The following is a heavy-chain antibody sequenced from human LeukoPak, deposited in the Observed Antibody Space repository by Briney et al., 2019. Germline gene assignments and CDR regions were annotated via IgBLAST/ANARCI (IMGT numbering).Heavy chain of an antibody. J-gene: IGHJ4*02. CDR2: IVVGSGNT. CDR3: AAVPDYDFWSGYGDY. V-gene: IGHV1-58*02. CDR1: GLTFTSSA. D-gene: IGHD3-3*01. Sequence: AASVKVSCKASGLTFTSSAMQWVRQARGQRLEWIGWIVVGSGNTNYAQKFQERVTITRDMSTSTAYMELSSLRSEDTAVYYCAAVPDYDFWSGYGDYWGQGTLVTVSS.